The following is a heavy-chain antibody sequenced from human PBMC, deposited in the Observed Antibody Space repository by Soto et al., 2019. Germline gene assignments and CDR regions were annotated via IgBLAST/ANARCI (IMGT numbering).Heavy chain of an antibody. CDR2: IYPGDSDT. Sequence: PGESLKISCKGSGYTFTNYWNGWARQMPGKGPEWMGIIYPGDSDTNYNSSFQGQVTISADKSITTTCLQWSSLKASDNAIYYCAASIVSYGMDVWGQGTTVTVSS. CDR3: AASIVSYGMDV. J-gene: IGHJ6*02. D-gene: IGHD3-16*02. V-gene: IGHV5-51*01. CDR1: GYTFTNYW.